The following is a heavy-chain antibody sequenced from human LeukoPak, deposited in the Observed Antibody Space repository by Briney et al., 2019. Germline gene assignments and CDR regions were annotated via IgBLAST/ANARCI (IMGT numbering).Heavy chain of an antibody. Sequence: GASVKVSCKVSGYTLTELSMHWVRQAPGKGLEWMGGFDPEDGETIYAQKFQGRVTMTEDTSTDTAYMELSSLRSEDTAVYYCATDQGYYDSSGYSTWGRGTLVTVSS. CDR1: GYTLTELS. D-gene: IGHD3-22*01. V-gene: IGHV1-24*01. J-gene: IGHJ5*02. CDR2: FDPEDGET. CDR3: ATDQGYYDSSGYST.